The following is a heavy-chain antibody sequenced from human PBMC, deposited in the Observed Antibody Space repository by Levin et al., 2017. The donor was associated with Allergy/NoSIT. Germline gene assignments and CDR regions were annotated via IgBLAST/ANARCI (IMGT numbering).Heavy chain of an antibody. CDR3: ARAVDCSRASFYHSSWFDP. V-gene: IGHV4-59*08. Sequence: SQTLSLTCTVSGGSISSYYWSWIRQPPGKGLEWIGYIYYSGSTNYNPSLKSRVTISVDTSKNQFSLQLSSVTAADTAVYYCARAVDCSRASFYHSSWFDPWGQGTLVTVSS. J-gene: IGHJ5*02. CDR1: GGSISSYY. D-gene: IGHD2-15*01. CDR2: IYYSGST.